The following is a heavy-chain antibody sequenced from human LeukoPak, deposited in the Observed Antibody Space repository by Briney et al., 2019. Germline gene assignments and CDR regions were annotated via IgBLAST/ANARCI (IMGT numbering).Heavy chain of an antibody. D-gene: IGHD3-3*01. CDR3: ARDQTYITIFGVAYWYFDL. CDR1: GFTFSSYS. J-gene: IGHJ2*01. Sequence: PGGSLRLSCAASGFTFSSYSMNWVRQAPGKGLEWVSYISSSSSTIHYADSVKGRFTISRDNAKNSLYLQMNSLRAEDTAVYYCARDQTYITIFGVAYWYFDLWGRGTLVTVSS. CDR2: ISSSSSTI. V-gene: IGHV3-48*01.